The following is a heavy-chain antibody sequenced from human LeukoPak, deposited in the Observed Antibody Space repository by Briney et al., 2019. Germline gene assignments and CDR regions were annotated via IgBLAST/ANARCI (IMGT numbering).Heavy chain of an antibody. Sequence: PSETLSLTCAVYGASFSDDYWNWIRQPPGKGLEWLGEMNHRGTHEYNPSLKSRVTMSVDTSKNEFSLRLTSVTAADMAVYYCARTIVGPGTSYFDQWGQGTLVTVSS. D-gene: IGHD2-21*01. V-gene: IGHV4-34*01. J-gene: IGHJ4*02. CDR3: ARTIVGPGTSYFDQ. CDR1: GASFSDDY. CDR2: MNHRGTH.